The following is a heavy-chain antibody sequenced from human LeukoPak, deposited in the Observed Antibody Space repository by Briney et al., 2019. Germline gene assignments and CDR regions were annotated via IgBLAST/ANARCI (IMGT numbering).Heavy chain of an antibody. Sequence: PSETLSLTCTVSGGSINTSSYYWGWIRQPPGKGLEWIGNIHNSESTYYNPSLKSRVTMSVDTSKNQFSLKLSSVTAADTAVYYCARQVTFGYAFAYYFDYWGQGSLVTVSS. CDR3: ARQVTFGYAFAYYFDY. CDR1: GGSINTSSYY. V-gene: IGHV4-39*01. J-gene: IGHJ4*02. CDR2: IHNSEST. D-gene: IGHD5-18*01.